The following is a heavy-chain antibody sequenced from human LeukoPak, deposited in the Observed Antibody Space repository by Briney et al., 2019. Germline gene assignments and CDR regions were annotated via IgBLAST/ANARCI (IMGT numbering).Heavy chain of an antibody. D-gene: IGHD5-18*01. J-gene: IGHJ4*02. CDR2: IYYSGST. CDR3: ARGKTSIQLWRRYYFDY. Sequence: PSETLSLTXTVSGGSISSYYWSWIRQPPGKGLEWIGYIYYSGSTNYNPSLKSRVTISVDTSKNQFSLKLSSVTAADTAVYYCARGKTSIQLWRRYYFDYWGQGTLVTVSS. CDR1: GGSISSYY. V-gene: IGHV4-59*01.